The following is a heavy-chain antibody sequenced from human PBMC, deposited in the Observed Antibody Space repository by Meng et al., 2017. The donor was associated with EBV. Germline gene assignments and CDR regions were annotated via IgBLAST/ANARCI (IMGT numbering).Heavy chain of an antibody. Sequence: QVRVVQSGAAVKKPGSSVMISCTASGYTLTSNGISRVRRAPGQGIEWMGWISAYNGNTNYAQKLQGRVTMTTDTSTSTAYMELRSLRSDDTAVYYCARGLDYFDYWGQGTLVTVSS. CDR1: GYTLTSNG. CDR3: ARGLDYFDY. V-gene: IGHV1-18*01. J-gene: IGHJ4*02. CDR2: ISAYNGNT.